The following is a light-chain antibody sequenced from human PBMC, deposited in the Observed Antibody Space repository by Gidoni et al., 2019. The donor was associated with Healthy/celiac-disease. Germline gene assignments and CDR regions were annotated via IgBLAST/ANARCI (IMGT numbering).Light chain of an antibody. Sequence: ELVLTQSPGTPSLSSGERATLSCRASQSVSSSYFAWYQQKPGQAPRLLIYGASSRATGIPDRFSGSGSGTDFTLTISRLEPEDFAVYYCQQYGSSPWAFGQGTKVEIK. V-gene: IGKV3-20*01. J-gene: IGKJ1*01. CDR3: QQYGSSPWA. CDR1: QSVSSSY. CDR2: GAS.